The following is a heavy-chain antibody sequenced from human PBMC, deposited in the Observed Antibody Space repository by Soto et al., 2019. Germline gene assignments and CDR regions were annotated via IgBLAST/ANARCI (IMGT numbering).Heavy chain of an antibody. Sequence: GGSLRLSCAASGFTVSSNYMSWVRQAPGKGLEWVSVIYSGGSTYYADSVKGRFTISRHNSKNTLYLQMNSLRAEDTAVYYCARVRGDPGAELGKPGIAAAGIFDYWGQGTLVTVSS. CDR3: ARVRGDPGAELGKPGIAAAGIFDY. CDR2: IYSGGST. J-gene: IGHJ4*02. V-gene: IGHV3-53*04. CDR1: GFTVSSNY. D-gene: IGHD6-13*01.